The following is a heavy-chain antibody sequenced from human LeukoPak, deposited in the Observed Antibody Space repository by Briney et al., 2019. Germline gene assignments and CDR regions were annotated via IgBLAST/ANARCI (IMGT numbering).Heavy chain of an antibody. J-gene: IGHJ4*02. CDR3: AREAGGYYDSSGYSY. CDR2: INPNSGGT. D-gene: IGHD3-22*01. V-gene: IGHV1-2*06. Sequence: GASVKVSCKASGHTFTGYYMHWVRQAPGQGLEWMGRINPNSGGTNYAQKFQGRVTMTRDTSISTAYMELSRLRSDDTAVYYCAREAGGYYDSSGYSYWGQGTLVTVSS. CDR1: GHTFTGYY.